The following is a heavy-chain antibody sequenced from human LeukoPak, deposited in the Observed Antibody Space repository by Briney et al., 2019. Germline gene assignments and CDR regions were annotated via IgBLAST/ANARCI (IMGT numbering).Heavy chain of an antibody. Sequence: PGGSLRLSCAASGFTFSSYGMHWVRQAPGKGLEWVAVISYDGSNKYYADSVKGRFTISRDNSKNTLSLQMNSLRAEDTAVYYCAKSLTLYYYYYMDVWGKGTTVTVPS. CDR3: AKSLTLYYYYYMDV. CDR1: GFTFSSYG. D-gene: IGHD3-16*01. V-gene: IGHV3-30*18. CDR2: ISYDGSNK. J-gene: IGHJ6*03.